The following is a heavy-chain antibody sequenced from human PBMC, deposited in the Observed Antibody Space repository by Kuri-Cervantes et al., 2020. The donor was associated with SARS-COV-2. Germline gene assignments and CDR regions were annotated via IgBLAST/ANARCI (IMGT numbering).Heavy chain of an antibody. CDR3: AKPHYSKAYYYYGMDV. V-gene: IGHV3-30*18. J-gene: IGHJ6*02. CDR2: ISYDGSNK. D-gene: IGHD4-11*01. CDR1: GFTFSSYG. Sequence: GGSLRLSCAASGFTFSSYGMHWVRQAPGEGLEWVAVISYDGSNKYYADSVKGRFTISRDNSKNTLYLQMNSLRAEDTAVYYCAKPHYSKAYYYYGMDVWGQGTTVTVSS.